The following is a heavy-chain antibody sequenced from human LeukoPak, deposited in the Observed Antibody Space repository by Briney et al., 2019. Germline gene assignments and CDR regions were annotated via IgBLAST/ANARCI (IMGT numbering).Heavy chain of an antibody. D-gene: IGHD6-19*01. Sequence: QAGGSLTLSCAASGFTLSSYGMHWVRQAPGKGLEWVAVISYDGSNKYYADSVKGRFTISRDNSKNTVYLQMNSLRAEDTAVYYCAKDGRYSSGWFLPDYWGQGTLVTVSS. CDR3: AKDGRYSSGWFLPDY. V-gene: IGHV3-30*18. CDR2: ISYDGSNK. J-gene: IGHJ4*02. CDR1: GFTLSSYG.